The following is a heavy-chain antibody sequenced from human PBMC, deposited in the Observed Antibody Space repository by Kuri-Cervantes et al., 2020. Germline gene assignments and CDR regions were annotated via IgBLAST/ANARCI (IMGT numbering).Heavy chain of an antibody. CDR2: IYYSGST. Sequence: SETLSLTCTVSGGSVSSGSYYWSWIRQPPGKGLEWIGYIYYSGSTYYNPSLKSRVTISVDTSKNQFSLKLSSVTAADTAVYYCAKEDTARGWLQQYYYYGMDAWGQGTTVTVSS. V-gene: IGHV4-61*01. J-gene: IGHJ6*02. CDR1: GGSVSSGSYY. D-gene: IGHD5-18*01. CDR3: AKEDTARGWLQQYYYYGMDA.